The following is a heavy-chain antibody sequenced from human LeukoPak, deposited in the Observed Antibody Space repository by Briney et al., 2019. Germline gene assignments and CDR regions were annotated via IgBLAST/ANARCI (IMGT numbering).Heavy chain of an antibody. CDR2: IRYDGSNK. J-gene: IGHJ3*02. CDR1: GFTFSSYG. D-gene: IGHD5-12*01. Sequence: GSLRLSCAASGFTFSSYGMHWVRQAPGKGLEWVAFIRYDGSNKYYADSVKGRFTISRDNSKNTLYLQMNSLRAEDTAVYYCAKLYSGYDRSLDDAFDIWGQGTMVTVSS. CDR3: AKLYSGYDRSLDDAFDI. V-gene: IGHV3-30*02.